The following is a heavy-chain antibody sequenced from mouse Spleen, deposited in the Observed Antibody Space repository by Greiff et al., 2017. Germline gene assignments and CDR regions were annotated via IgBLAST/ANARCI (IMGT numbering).Heavy chain of an antibody. CDR1: GYSFTSYY. Sequence: VQVVESGPELVKPGASVKISCKASGYSFTSYYIHWVKQRPGQGLEWIGWIYPGSGNTKYNEKFKGKATLTADTSSSTAYMQLSSLTSEDSAVYYCARNYYYGSSFAYWGQGTLVTVSA. V-gene: IGHV1-66*01. CDR2: IYPGSGNT. D-gene: IGHD1-1*01. CDR3: ARNYYYGSSFAY. J-gene: IGHJ3*01.